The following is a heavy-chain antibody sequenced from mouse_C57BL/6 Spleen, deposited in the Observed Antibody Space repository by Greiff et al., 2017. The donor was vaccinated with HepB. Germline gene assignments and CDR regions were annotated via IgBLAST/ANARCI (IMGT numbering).Heavy chain of an antibody. J-gene: IGHJ4*01. Sequence: QVQLKQSGPELVKPGASVKISCKASGYAFSSSWMNWVKQRPGKGLEWIGRIYPGDGDTNYNGKFKGKATLTADKSSSTAYMQLSSLTSEDSAVYFCARRSNYGHYYAMDYWGQGTSVTVSS. CDR1: GYAFSSSW. V-gene: IGHV1-82*01. CDR2: IYPGDGDT. D-gene: IGHD2-5*01. CDR3: ARRSNYGHYYAMDY.